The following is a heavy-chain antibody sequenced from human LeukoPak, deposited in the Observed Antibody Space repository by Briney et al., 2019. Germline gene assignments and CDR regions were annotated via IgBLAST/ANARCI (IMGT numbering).Heavy chain of an antibody. CDR2: ISGSGGTT. Sequence: GGSLRLACAASGFTFSNYAMRWVRQAPGKGLEWVSAISGSGGTTYYADSVKGRFTISRDNSKKTMYLQMNSLRAEDTAVYYCATSSSWYEWNYFDYWGQGTLVTVSS. CDR1: GFTFSNYA. J-gene: IGHJ4*02. V-gene: IGHV3-23*01. CDR3: ATSSSWYEWNYFDY. D-gene: IGHD6-13*01.